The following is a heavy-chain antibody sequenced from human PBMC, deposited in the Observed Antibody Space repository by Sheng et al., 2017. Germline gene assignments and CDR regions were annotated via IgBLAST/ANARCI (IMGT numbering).Heavy chain of an antibody. J-gene: IGHJ3*02. CDR2: INHSGST. Sequence: QVQLQQWGAGLLKPSETLSLTCAVYGGSFSGYYWSWIRQPPGKGLEWIGEINHSGSTNYNPSLKSRVTISVDTSKNQFSLKLSSVTAADTAVYYCARDPYTKAFDIWGQGTIVTVSS. V-gene: IGHV4-34*01. D-gene: IGHD2-2*02. CDR3: ARDPYTKAFDI. CDR1: GGSFSGYY.